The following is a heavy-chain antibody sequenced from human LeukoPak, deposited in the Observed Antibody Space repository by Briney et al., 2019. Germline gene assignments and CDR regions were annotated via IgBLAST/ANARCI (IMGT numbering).Heavy chain of an antibody. CDR1: GFTFTSYA. D-gene: IGHD1-1*01. J-gene: IGHJ2*01. Sequence: GGSLRLSCAASGFTFTSYAMSWIRQAPGKGLEWVSAISGGGEDTYYPDSVKGRFTISRDNSKNTLYLQMNSLRAEDTAIYYCTKPRAMTTGVGRYFDLWGRGTLVTVSS. CDR2: ISGGGEDT. CDR3: TKPRAMTTGVGRYFDL. V-gene: IGHV3-23*01.